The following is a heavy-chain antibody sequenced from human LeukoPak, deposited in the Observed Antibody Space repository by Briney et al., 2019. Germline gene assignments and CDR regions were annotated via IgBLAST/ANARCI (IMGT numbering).Heavy chain of an antibody. CDR2: VNPKSGAT. CDR1: GYTFTDYY. Sequence: ASVKVSCKASGYTFTDYYLHWVRQAPGQGLEWMRWVNPKSGATKYAQNFQGRVTMTGDTSISTGYMELSGLTSDDTAVYYCARDIWNLRPIYYWGQGTLVTVSS. CDR3: ARDIWNLRPIYY. V-gene: IGHV1-2*02. J-gene: IGHJ4*02. D-gene: IGHD1-1*01.